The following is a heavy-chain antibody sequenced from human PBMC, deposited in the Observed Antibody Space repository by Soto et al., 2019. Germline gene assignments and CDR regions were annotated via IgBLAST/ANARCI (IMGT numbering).Heavy chain of an antibody. V-gene: IGHV1-18*01. Sequence: EASVKVSCKASGYRFHIYVITWVRQAPGKGLEWMGWISADTGDTNYAQKVQDRVTMTTDASTSTAYMEMRSLRSDDTAVYYCAMGGATSNWFGPWGQGTLVTVSS. D-gene: IGHD1-26*01. CDR3: AMGGATSNWFGP. J-gene: IGHJ5*02. CDR1: GYRFHIYV. CDR2: ISADTGDT.